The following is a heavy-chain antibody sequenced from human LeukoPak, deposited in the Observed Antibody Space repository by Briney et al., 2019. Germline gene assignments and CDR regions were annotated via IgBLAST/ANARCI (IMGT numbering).Heavy chain of an antibody. CDR2: IRYDGSNK. CDR1: GFTFSSYG. J-gene: IGHJ4*02. V-gene: IGHV3-30*02. D-gene: IGHD2-15*01. CDR3: AKFEWGYCSGGSCYDWDLFDY. Sequence: GGSLRLSCAASGFTFSSYGMHWVRQAPGKGLEWVAFIRYDGSNKYYADSVKGRFTISRDNSKNTLYLQMNSLRAEDTAVYYCAKFEWGYCSGGSCYDWDLFDYWGQGTLVTVSS.